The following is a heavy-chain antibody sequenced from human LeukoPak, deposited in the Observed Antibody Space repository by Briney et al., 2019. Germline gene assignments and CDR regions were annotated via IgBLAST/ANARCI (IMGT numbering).Heavy chain of an antibody. Sequence: PSETLSLTCTVSGYSISSGYYWGWIRQPPGKGLEWIGSIYHSGSTYYNPSLKSRVTISEDTSKNQFSLKLSSVTAADTAVYYCARETSQKGAHYMDVRGKGTTVTISS. J-gene: IGHJ6*03. CDR2: IYHSGST. CDR3: ARETSQKGAHYMDV. D-gene: IGHD3-16*01. V-gene: IGHV4-38-2*02. CDR1: GYSISSGYY.